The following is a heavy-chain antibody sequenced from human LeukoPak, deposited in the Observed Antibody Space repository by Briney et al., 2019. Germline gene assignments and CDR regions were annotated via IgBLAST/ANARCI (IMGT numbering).Heavy chain of an antibody. CDR3: ASLYGSGKRWVDP. Sequence: GGSLRLSCAASGFTFSDTWMHWVRQAPGEGLVWVSRIRSDGSDTRYAESVKGRFTISRDNAKNTLYLQMNSLRAEDTAVYYCASLYGSGKRWVDPWGQGTLVTVSS. J-gene: IGHJ5*02. CDR1: GFTFSDTW. D-gene: IGHD3-10*01. V-gene: IGHV3-74*01. CDR2: IRSDGSDT.